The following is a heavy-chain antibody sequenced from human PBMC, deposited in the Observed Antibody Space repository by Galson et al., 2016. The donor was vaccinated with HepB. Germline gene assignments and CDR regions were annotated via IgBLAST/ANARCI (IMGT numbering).Heavy chain of an antibody. Sequence: SVKVSCKASGYNFLRHSITWVRQAPRQGLEWLGWINVRSGNTRSAQRFQGRVTMTTDTSTNTVYMELTSLRFDDTAVYYCAREGMERFPTPYYMDVWGEGTTVTVSS. J-gene: IGHJ6*03. V-gene: IGHV1-18*01. CDR2: INVRSGNT. CDR3: AREGMERFPTPYYMDV. D-gene: IGHD3-3*01. CDR1: GYNFLRHS.